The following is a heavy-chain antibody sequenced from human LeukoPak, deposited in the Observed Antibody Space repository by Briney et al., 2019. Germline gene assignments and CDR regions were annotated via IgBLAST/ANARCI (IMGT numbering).Heavy chain of an antibody. J-gene: IGHJ4*02. D-gene: IGHD6-19*01. CDR3: AKGSIAVAGSHIDY. Sequence: PGGFLRLSCAASGFTFSSYAMSWVRQAPGKGLEWVSAISGSGGSTYYADSVKGRFTISRDNSKNTLYLQMNSLRAEDTAVYYCAKGSIAVAGSHIDYWGQGTLVTVSS. V-gene: IGHV3-23*01. CDR2: ISGSGGST. CDR1: GFTFSSYA.